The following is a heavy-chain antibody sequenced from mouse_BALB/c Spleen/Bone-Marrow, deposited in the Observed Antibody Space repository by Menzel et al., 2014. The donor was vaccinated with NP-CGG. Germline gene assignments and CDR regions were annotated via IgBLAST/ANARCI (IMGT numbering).Heavy chain of an antibody. CDR3: ARDGDYRYAWFAY. CDR2: ISDAGSYT. CDR1: GFTFSDYY. D-gene: IGHD2-14*01. J-gene: IGHJ3*01. V-gene: IGHV5-4*02. Sequence: EVQGVESGGGLVKPGGSLKLSCAASGFTFSDYYMYLVRQTPEKRLEWVATISDAGSYTYYPDSVKGRFTISRDNAKNNLYLQMISLKSEDTAMYYCARDGDYRYAWFAYWGQGTLVTVST.